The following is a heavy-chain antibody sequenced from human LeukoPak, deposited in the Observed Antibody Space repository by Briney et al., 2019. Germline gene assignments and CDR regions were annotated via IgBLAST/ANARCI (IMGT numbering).Heavy chain of an antibody. J-gene: IGHJ4*02. CDR2: ISAYNGNT. V-gene: IGHV1-18*03. D-gene: IGHD5-12*01. CDR1: GYTFTSYG. CDR3: ARDPPYSGYDFDF. Sequence: APVKVSCKASGYTFTSYGISWVRQAPGQGLEWMGWISAYNGNTNYAQKLQCRVTMTTDTSTSTAHMELMSLRADAMAVYYCARDPPYSGYDFDFWGQGTLVTVSS.